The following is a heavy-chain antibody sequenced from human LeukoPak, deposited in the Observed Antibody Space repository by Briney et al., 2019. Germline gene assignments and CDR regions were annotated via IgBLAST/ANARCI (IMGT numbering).Heavy chain of an antibody. CDR1: GGTFSSYA. Sequence: GASVKVSCKASGGTFSSYAISWVRQAPGQGLEWMGGIIPIFGTANYAQKFQGRVTMTRNTSISTAYMELSSLRSEDTAVYYCARGPHTTTMGGVYYYYYMDVWGKGTTVTISS. CDR2: IIPIFGTA. CDR3: ARGPHTTTMGGVYYYYYMDV. D-gene: IGHD4-23*01. J-gene: IGHJ6*03. V-gene: IGHV1-69*05.